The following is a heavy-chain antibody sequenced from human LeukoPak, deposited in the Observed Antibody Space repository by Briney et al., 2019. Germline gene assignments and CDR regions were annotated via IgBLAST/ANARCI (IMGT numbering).Heavy chain of an antibody. CDR1: NYSVRSDLH. Sequence: PSETLSLTCKVSNYSVRSDLHWSWIRQSPGRGLEWIASIHQSGHAYYSPSLKSRVLISFDTSKKELSLKINSVTATDTALYYCASLRFGDSYFDFWGQGTQVTVSS. V-gene: IGHV4-38-2*02. CDR3: ASLRFGDSYFDF. CDR2: IHQSGHA. J-gene: IGHJ4*02. D-gene: IGHD3-10*01.